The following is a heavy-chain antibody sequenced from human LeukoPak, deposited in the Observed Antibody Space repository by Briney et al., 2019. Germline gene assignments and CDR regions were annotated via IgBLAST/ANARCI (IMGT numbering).Heavy chain of an antibody. V-gene: IGHV3-74*01. CDR2: IKSDGGST. D-gene: IGHD1-26*01. Sequence: SGGSLRLSCAASGFPFSTYWMLWVRQAPGKGLVWVSLIKSDGGSTNYADSVKDRFTISRDNAKNTLYLQMNSLRAEDTAVYYCARDPVGGRPDYWGQGTLVTVSS. J-gene: IGHJ4*02. CDR3: ARDPVGGRPDY. CDR1: GFPFSTYW.